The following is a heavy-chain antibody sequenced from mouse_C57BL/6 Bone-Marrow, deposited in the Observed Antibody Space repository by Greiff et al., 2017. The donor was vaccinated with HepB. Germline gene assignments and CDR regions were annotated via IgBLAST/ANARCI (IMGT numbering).Heavy chain of an antibody. Sequence: QVQLQQSGAELARPGASVKLSCKASGYTFTSYGISWVKQSTGQGLEWIGEFYPRSGNTYYNEKFKGKATLTADKSSSTAYMELRSLTSEDSAVYFCARWGYSNYMDYWGQGTSVTVSS. J-gene: IGHJ4*01. CDR1: GYTFTSYG. D-gene: IGHD2-5*01. CDR3: ARWGYSNYMDY. V-gene: IGHV1-81*01. CDR2: FYPRSGNT.